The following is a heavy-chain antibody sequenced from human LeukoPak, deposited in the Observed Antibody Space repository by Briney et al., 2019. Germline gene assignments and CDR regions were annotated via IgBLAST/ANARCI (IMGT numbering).Heavy chain of an antibody. Sequence: PSETLSLTCTVSGGSISSYYWSWIRQPPGKGLEWIGYIYYSGSTNYNPSLKSRVTISVDTSKNRFSLKLSSVTAADTAVYYCARHLGMTTVTPFDYWGQGTLVTVSS. V-gene: IGHV4-59*08. CDR2: IYYSGST. J-gene: IGHJ4*02. CDR1: GGSISSYY. D-gene: IGHD4-17*01. CDR3: ARHLGMTTVTPFDY.